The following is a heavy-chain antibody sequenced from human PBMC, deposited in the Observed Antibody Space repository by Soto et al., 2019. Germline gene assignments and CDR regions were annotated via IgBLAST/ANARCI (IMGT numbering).Heavy chain of an antibody. J-gene: IGHJ6*02. V-gene: IGHV1-8*02. Sequence: ASVKVSCKASGYTFTSYAMHWVRQAPGQRLEWMGWMNPNSGNTGYAQKFQGRVTMTRNTSISTAYMELSSLRSEDTAVYYCAKAYDGSGYYDVGADYYYYGMDVGGQGTTATVSS. D-gene: IGHD3-22*01. CDR2: MNPNSGNT. CDR1: GYTFTSYA. CDR3: AKAYDGSGYYDVGADYYYYGMDV.